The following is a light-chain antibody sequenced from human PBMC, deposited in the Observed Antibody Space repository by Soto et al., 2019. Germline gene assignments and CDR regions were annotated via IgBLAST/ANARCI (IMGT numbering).Light chain of an antibody. CDR2: AAS. V-gene: IGKV3-11*01. Sequence: EIVLTQSPATLSLSPGERATLSCRASQSVSSYLAWYQQKPGQAPRLLIYAASNRATGIPARFSGSGSGTDITLTISSLEPEDFAVYYCQQRSNLLTFGGGTKVEIK. CDR1: QSVSSY. J-gene: IGKJ4*01. CDR3: QQRSNLLT.